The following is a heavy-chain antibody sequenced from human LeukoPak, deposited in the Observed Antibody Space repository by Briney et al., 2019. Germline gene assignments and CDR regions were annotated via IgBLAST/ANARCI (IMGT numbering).Heavy chain of an antibody. D-gene: IGHD2-21*02. V-gene: IGHV5-51*01. J-gene: IGHJ6*02. CDR1: GYSLTSYW. Sequence: GESLKISCKGSGYSLTSYWIGWVRQMPGKGLEWMGIIYPGDSDTRYSPSFQGQVTISADKSISTAYLQWSSLKASDTAMYYCARGYCGGDCYSLAYYYYYGMDVWGQGTTVTVSS. CDR3: ARGYCGGDCYSLAYYYYYGMDV. CDR2: IYPGDSDT.